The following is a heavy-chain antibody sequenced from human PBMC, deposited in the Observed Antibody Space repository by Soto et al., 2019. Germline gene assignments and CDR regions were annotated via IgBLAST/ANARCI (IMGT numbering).Heavy chain of an antibody. CDR2: IIPIFGTA. CDR3: ARERYYDSSGPNYGMDV. Sequence: QVQLVQSGAEVKKPGSSVKVSCKASGGTFSSYAISWVRQAPGQGLEWMGGIIPIFGTANYAQKFQGRVTITADESTSTAYKELSSLRSEDTAVYYCARERYYDSSGPNYGMDVWGQGTTVTVSS. D-gene: IGHD3-22*01. J-gene: IGHJ6*02. V-gene: IGHV1-69*12. CDR1: GGTFSSYA.